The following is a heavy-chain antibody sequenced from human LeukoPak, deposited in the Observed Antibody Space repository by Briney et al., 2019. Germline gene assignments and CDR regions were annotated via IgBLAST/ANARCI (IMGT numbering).Heavy chain of an antibody. V-gene: IGHV4-30-4*01. CDR1: GGSISSGDYY. Sequence: SETLSLTCTVSGGSISSGDYYWSWIRQPPGKGLEWIGYIYYSGSTYYNPSRKRRVTISVDTSKNQFSLKLSSVPAADTAVYYCARELLGIAAAGTSIFDYWGQGTLVTVSS. CDR3: ARELLGIAAAGTSIFDY. D-gene: IGHD6-13*01. J-gene: IGHJ4*02. CDR2: IYYSGST.